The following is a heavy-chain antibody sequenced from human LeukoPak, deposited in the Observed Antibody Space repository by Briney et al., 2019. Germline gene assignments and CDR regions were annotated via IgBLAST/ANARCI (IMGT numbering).Heavy chain of an antibody. CDR1: GDSVSSNSAA. Sequence: SQTLSLTCAISGDSVSSNSAAWHWITQSPSRGLEWLGRTYYRSKWYNDYAVSVKSRITINPDTSKNQFSLQLNSVTPEDTAVYYCARWSLPSTTGTTSYYYYYMDVWGKGTTVTVSS. CDR3: ARWSLPSTTGTTSYYYYYMDV. J-gene: IGHJ6*03. CDR2: TYYRSKWYN. D-gene: IGHD1-1*01. V-gene: IGHV6-1*01.